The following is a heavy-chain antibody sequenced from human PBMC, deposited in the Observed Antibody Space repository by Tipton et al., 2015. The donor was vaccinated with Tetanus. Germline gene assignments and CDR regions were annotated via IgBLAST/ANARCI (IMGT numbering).Heavy chain of an antibody. CDR3: ARDRSPGSNWNSGSGFDP. D-gene: IGHD1-7*01. CDR1: GFTFSSYW. CDR2: ISSSSSYI. J-gene: IGHJ5*02. Sequence: SLRLSCAASGFTFSSYWMHWVRQAPGKGLEWVSSISSSSSYIYYADSVQGRFTISRDNAKNSLYLQMNSLRDEDTAVYYCARDRSPGSNWNSGSGFDPWGQGTLVPVSS. V-gene: IGHV3-21*01.